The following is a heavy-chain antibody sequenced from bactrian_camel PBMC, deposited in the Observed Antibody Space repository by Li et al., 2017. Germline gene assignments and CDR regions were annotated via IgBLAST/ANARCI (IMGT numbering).Heavy chain of an antibody. CDR2: ISDRATET. D-gene: IGHD6*01. CDR1: GFAFGKSS. V-gene: IGHV3S1*01. J-gene: IGHJ4*01. Sequence: QLVESGGGLVQPGGSLVLSCAASGFAFGKSSMSWVRQTPGKGYEWVSGISDRATETRYADSVRGRFTISRDNAKNMLYLRLNNLKVEDTAMYYCAEGRTEVPHDCCASKGTQVTVS.